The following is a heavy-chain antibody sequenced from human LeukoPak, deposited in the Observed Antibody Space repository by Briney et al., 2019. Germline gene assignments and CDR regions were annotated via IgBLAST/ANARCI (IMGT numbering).Heavy chain of an antibody. D-gene: IGHD3-10*01. Sequence: GGSLRLSCAASGFTFSSYGMHWVRQAPGKGLEWVAFIRYDVSNKYYADSVKGRFTISRDNSKNTLYLQMNSLRAEDTAVYYCAHGAMVRFAFDIWGQGTMVTVSS. CDR3: AHGAMVRFAFDI. CDR1: GFTFSSYG. V-gene: IGHV3-30*02. J-gene: IGHJ3*02. CDR2: IRYDVSNK.